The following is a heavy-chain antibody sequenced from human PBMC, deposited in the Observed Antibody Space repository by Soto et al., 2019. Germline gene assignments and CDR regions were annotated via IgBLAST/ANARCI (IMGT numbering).Heavy chain of an antibody. D-gene: IGHD3-9*01. CDR1: GGSFRGYY. CDR3: ALRGRTGPVYFDY. J-gene: IGHJ4*02. CDR2: INHSEST. Sequence: SETLSLTCAVYGGSFRGYYWSWIRQPPGKGLEWIGEINHSESTNYNPSPKSRVTISVDTSKNQLSLKLSSVTAADTAVYYCALRGRTGPVYFDYWGQGTLVTVSS. V-gene: IGHV4-34*01.